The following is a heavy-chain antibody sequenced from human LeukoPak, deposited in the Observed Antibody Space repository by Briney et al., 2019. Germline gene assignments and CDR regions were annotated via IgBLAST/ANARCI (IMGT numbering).Heavy chain of an antibody. CDR3: ARDPDDSSGYYYDNSDY. V-gene: IGHV1-69*04. D-gene: IGHD3-22*01. CDR1: GYTFTSYD. CDR2: IIPIFGIA. Sequence: SVKVSCKASGYTFTSYDINWVRQATGQGLEWMGRIIPIFGIANYAQKFQGRVTITADKSTSTAYMELSSLRSEDTAVYYCARDPDDSSGYYYDNSDYWGQGTLVTVSS. J-gene: IGHJ4*02.